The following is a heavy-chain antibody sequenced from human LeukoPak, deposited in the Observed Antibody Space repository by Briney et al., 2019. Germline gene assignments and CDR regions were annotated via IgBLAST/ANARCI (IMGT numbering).Heavy chain of an antibody. Sequence: GGSLRLSCVTSGFPLSTYGMHWVRQAPGKGLEWVAVISYDGSNKYYADSVKGRFTISRDNSKNTLYLQMNSLRAEDTAVYYCAKDRWGGYDYGNWFDPWGQGTLVTVSS. CDR1: GFPLSTYG. CDR2: ISYDGSNK. V-gene: IGHV3-30*18. J-gene: IGHJ5*02. D-gene: IGHD5-12*01. CDR3: AKDRWGGYDYGNWFDP.